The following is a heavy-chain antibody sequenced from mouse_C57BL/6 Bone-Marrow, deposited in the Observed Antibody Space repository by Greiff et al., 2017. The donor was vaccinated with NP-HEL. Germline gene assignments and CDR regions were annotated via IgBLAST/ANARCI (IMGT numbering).Heavy chain of an antibody. V-gene: IGHV1-50*01. Sequence: QVQLQQPGAELVKPGASVKLSCKASGYTFTSYWMQWVKQRPGQGLEWIGEIDPSDSYTNYNQKFKGKATLTVDTSSSTAYMQLSSLTSEDSAVYYCARSGELDYGSPYYFDYWGQGTTLTVSS. CDR3: ARSGELDYGSPYYFDY. CDR2: IDPSDSYT. CDR1: GYTFTSYW. D-gene: IGHD1-1*01. J-gene: IGHJ2*01.